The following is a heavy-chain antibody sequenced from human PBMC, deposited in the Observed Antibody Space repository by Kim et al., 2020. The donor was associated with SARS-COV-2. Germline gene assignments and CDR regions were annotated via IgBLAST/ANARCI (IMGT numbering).Heavy chain of an antibody. D-gene: IGHD3-3*01. CDR2: IYYSGST. J-gene: IGHJ3*02. CDR3: ARVRTYDFWSGYHIPPHAFDI. V-gene: IGHV4-59*13. Sequence: SETLSLTCTVSGGSISSYYWSWIRQPPGKGLEWIGYIYYSGSTNYNPSLKSRVTISVDTSKNQFSLKLSSVTAADTAVYYCARVRTYDFWSGYHIPPHAFDIWGQGTMVTVSS. CDR1: GGSISSYY.